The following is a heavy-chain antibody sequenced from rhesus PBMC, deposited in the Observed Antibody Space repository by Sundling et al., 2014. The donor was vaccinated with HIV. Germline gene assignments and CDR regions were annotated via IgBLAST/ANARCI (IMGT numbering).Heavy chain of an antibody. Sequence: QVQLVQSGAEVKKPGASVKLSCKASGYTFTSYNINWVRQAPGQGLEWMAWINPSNGNTGYAQKFQGRVTMTRDTSTSTAYMELSSLRSEDTAVYYCGRGRTPTVGFDFWGQGVLVTVSS. CDR3: GRGRTPTVGFDF. CDR1: GYTFTSYN. CDR2: INPSNGNT. J-gene: IGHJ4*01. V-gene: IGHV1-200*01. D-gene: IGHD5-12*01.